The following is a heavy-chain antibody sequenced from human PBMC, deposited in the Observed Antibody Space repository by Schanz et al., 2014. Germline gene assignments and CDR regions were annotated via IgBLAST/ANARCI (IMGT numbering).Heavy chain of an antibody. CDR1: GFTFSDSW. Sequence: EVQLVESGGGLVQPGGSLRLSCAASGFTFSDSWMHWVRQAPGKGLVWVSRTSNDGSFTTFADSVKGRFTISRDNAKNTLYLQMDRLRDEDTAVYYCARDGYNAYDLKRGDYWGQGTQVAVSS. CDR2: TSNDGSFT. J-gene: IGHJ4*02. D-gene: IGHD5-12*01. CDR3: ARDGYNAYDLKRGDY. V-gene: IGHV3-74*01.